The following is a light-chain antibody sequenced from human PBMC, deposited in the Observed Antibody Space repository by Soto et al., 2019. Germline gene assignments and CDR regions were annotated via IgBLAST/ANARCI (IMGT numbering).Light chain of an antibody. J-gene: IGLJ3*02. Sequence: QSVLTQRPSVSGAPGQRVTISCTGSSSNTGAGYDVHWYRQLPGRAPKLLIYNSSSRPSGVPDRFSGSKSGTSASLAITGLQADDEADYFCQSYDNSLIGSVFGGGTQLTVL. CDR2: NSS. CDR3: QSYDNSLIGSV. CDR1: SSNTGAGYD. V-gene: IGLV1-40*01.